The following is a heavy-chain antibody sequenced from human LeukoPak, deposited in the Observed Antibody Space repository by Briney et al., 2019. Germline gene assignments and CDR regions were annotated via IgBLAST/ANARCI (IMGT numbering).Heavy chain of an antibody. V-gene: IGHV3-7*01. J-gene: IGHJ4*02. D-gene: IGHD6-13*01. CDR1: GFTFSNYW. Sequence: PGGSLRLSCAASGFTFSNYWIDWVRQAPGKGLGWVASMKQVGSERHYLESVKGRFTISRDDAKNSMYLQMNSLRAERMALYFCAKVEGAVAAGLFDSRGQGTLFTASS. CDR3: AKVEGAVAAGLFDS. CDR2: MKQVGSER.